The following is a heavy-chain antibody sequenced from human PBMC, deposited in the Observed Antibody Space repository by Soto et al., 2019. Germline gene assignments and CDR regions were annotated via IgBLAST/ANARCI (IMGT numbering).Heavy chain of an antibody. CDR2: INPNSGGT. D-gene: IGHD5-12*01. J-gene: IGHJ6*02. Sequence: ALVKVSCKSSGYTFSDYYLHCVRQAPGQGLEWMGWINPNSGGTDYAQKFQGRVTLTRDTSISTAYMELSRLRSDDTAVFYCAGCSLIGCDYYYGMDVWGQGTTVTVSS. CDR3: AGCSLIGCDYYYGMDV. CDR1: GYTFSDYY. V-gene: IGHV1-2*02.